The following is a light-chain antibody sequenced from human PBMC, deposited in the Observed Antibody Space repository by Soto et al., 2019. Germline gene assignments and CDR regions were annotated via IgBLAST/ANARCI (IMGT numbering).Light chain of an antibody. CDR2: DAS. CDR3: QQRRNWL. J-gene: IGKJ4*01. Sequence: TQSPATRSLSSGGRAALASRASQSVGSYLAWYQQKPGQAPRLLMYDASNRATGIPVRFSGSGSGTDFTLTISSVEPEDSAVYYCQQRRNWLFGGGTKVDIK. CDR1: QSVGSY. V-gene: IGKV3-11*01.